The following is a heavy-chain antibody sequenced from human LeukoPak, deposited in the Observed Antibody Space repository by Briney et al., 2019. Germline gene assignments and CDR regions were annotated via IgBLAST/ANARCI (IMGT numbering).Heavy chain of an antibody. D-gene: IGHD1-26*01. Sequence: PGGSLRLSCAASGYTFSGYAMSWVRQAPGKGLEWVSAISGSGGSTYYADSVKGRFTISRDNSKNTLYLQMDSLRAEDTAVYYCAKDSSGSYDYWGQGTLVTVSS. CDR2: ISGSGGST. V-gene: IGHV3-23*01. J-gene: IGHJ4*02. CDR3: AKDSSGSYDY. CDR1: GYTFSGYA.